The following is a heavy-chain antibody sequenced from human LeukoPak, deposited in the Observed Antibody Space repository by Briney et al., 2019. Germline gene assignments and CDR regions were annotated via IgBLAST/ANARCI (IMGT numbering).Heavy chain of an antibody. V-gene: IGHV3-23*01. D-gene: IGHD3-22*01. CDR3: ASTVRLDY. J-gene: IGHJ4*02. CDR2: ISGSGGST. Sequence: AISGSGGSTYYADSVKGRFAISRDNAKNSLYLQMNSLTAEDTAVYYCASTVRLDYWGQGTLVTVSS.